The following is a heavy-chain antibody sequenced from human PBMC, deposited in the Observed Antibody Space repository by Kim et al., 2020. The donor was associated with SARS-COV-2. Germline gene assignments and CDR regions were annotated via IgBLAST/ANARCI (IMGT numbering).Heavy chain of an antibody. CDR3: AREKYYYDSSGYYGVYYYYGMDV. CDR1: GGSISSSSYY. D-gene: IGHD3-22*01. Sequence: SETLSLTCTVSGGSISSSSYYWGWIRQPPGKGLEWIGSIYYSGSTYYNPSLKSRVTISVDTSKNQFSLKLSSVTAADTAVYYCAREKYYYDSSGYYGVYYYYGMDVWGQGTTVTVSS. J-gene: IGHJ6*02. V-gene: IGHV4-39*01. CDR2: IYYSGST.